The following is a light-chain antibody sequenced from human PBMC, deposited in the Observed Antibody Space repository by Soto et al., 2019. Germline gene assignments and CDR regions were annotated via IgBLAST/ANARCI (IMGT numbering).Light chain of an antibody. CDR2: DAP. J-gene: IGKJ1*01. CDR3: QQYNSLWT. V-gene: IGKV1-5*01. CDR1: QTISTW. Sequence: DIQMTQSPSTLSASVGDRVTITCRASQTISTWLAWHQQKPGKAPKLLIYDAPSLESGVPSRFSGSGSGTEFPLTISNLQPDDFATYYCQQYNSLWTFGQGTEVESK.